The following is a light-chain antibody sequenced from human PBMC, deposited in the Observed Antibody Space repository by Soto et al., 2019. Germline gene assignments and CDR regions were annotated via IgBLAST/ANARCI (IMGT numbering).Light chain of an antibody. V-gene: IGKV2-28*01. CDR1: QSLLHSDGYNY. J-gene: IGKJ4*01. Sequence: VTIQSPLSLPVTPGAPASISCRSIQSLLHSDGYNYLAWYLQKPGHSPQLLIDLASSRASGVPDRFSGSGSGTDFTLKISRVEAEDVGVYYCMQALQTPTFGGGTKV. CDR3: MQALQTPT. CDR2: LAS.